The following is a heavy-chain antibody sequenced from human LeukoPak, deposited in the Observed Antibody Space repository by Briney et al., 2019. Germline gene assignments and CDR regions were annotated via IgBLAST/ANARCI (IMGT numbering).Heavy chain of an antibody. D-gene: IGHD5-18*01. CDR1: GGTFSSYA. V-gene: IGHV1-69*04. J-gene: IGHJ4*02. CDR3: ARDPGDTAMVTTGPDY. Sequence: GASVKVSCKASGGTFSSYAISWVRQAPGQGLEWMGRIIPILGIANYAQKFQGRVTITADKSTSTAYMELSSLRSEDTAVYYCARDPGDTAMVTTGPDYWGQGTLVTVSS. CDR2: IIPILGIA.